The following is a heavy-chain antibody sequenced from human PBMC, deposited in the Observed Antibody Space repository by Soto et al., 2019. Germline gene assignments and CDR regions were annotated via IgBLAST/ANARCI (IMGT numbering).Heavy chain of an antibody. V-gene: IGHV1-69*13. J-gene: IGHJ4*02. CDR2: IIPIFGTA. Sequence: SVKVSCKASGGTFSSYAISWVRQAPGQGLEWMGGIIPIFGTANYAQKFQGRVTITADESTSTAYMELSSLRSEDTAVYYCARADLKGVVIPPPFDYWGQGTLVTVSS. CDR3: ARADLKGVVIPPPFDY. D-gene: IGHD3-3*01. CDR1: GGTFSSYA.